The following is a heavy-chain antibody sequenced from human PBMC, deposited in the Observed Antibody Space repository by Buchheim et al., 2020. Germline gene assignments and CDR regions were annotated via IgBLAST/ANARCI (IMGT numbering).Heavy chain of an antibody. J-gene: IGHJ4*02. Sequence: QVQLQQWGAGLLKPSETLSLTCAVYGGSFSGYYWSWIRQPPGKGLEWIGEINHSGSTNYNPSLKSRVTISVDTSKNQFSLKLSSVTAADTAVYYCARGRGGSYNVWLTAYYFDYWGQGTL. CDR2: INHSGST. D-gene: IGHD1-26*01. V-gene: IGHV4-34*01. CDR1: GGSFSGYY. CDR3: ARGRGGSYNVWLTAYYFDY.